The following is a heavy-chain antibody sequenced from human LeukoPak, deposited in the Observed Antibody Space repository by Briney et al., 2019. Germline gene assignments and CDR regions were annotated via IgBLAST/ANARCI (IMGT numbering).Heavy chain of an antibody. J-gene: IGHJ5*02. CDR3: ASIAARRDLRPPVP. D-gene: IGHD6-6*01. Sequence: ASVKVSCKATGYTFTAYHMQWVRQAPGQGLECMGWINPNSGTTNCAQKFQGRVTMTRDTSISTAYMELNRLRSDDTAIYYCASIAARRDLRPPVPWGQGTLVTVSS. CDR2: INPNSGTT. CDR1: GYTFTAYH. V-gene: IGHV1-2*02.